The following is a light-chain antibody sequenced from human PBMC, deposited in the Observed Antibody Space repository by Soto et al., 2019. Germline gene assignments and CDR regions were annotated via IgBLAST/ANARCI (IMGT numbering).Light chain of an antibody. CDR2: GAS. CDR3: QQYDSSPWT. Sequence: EIVLTQSPGTLSLSPGERAILSCSASQSVSSSYLAWYHQKPGQTPRLLIYGASSRPTGIPDRFSGSGSGTDFTLTISRLEPEDFAVYYCQQYDSSPWTYGQGTKGEIK. V-gene: IGKV3-20*01. CDR1: QSVSSSY. J-gene: IGKJ1*01.